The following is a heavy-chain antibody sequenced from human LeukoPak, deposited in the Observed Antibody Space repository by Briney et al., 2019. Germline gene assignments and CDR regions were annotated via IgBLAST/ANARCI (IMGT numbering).Heavy chain of an antibody. CDR2: INHSGST. V-gene: IGHV4-34*01. CDR3: ARRLRYFDWLLSWFDP. J-gene: IGHJ5*02. D-gene: IGHD3-9*01. CDR1: GGSFSGYY. Sequence: SETLSLTCAVYGGSFSGYYWSWIRRPPGKGLEWIGEINHSGSTNYNPSLKSRVTISVDTSKNQFSLKLSSVTAADTAVYYCARRLRYFDWLLSWFDPWGQGTLVTVSS.